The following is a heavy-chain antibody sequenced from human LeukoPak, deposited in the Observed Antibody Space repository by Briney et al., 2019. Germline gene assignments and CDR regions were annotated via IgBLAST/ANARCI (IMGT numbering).Heavy chain of an antibody. V-gene: IGHV3-53*01. CDR1: GFTINSNY. D-gene: IGHD3-10*01. Sequence: GGSLRLSCAASGFTINSNYWSWVRQAPGKGLEWVSVIYSGGTTYYADSVKGRFTFSRDNSKNMLHLQMNSLRAEDTAVYYCARGFNRGFDPWGQGTLVIVSS. CDR2: IYSGGTT. J-gene: IGHJ5*02. CDR3: ARGFNRGFDP.